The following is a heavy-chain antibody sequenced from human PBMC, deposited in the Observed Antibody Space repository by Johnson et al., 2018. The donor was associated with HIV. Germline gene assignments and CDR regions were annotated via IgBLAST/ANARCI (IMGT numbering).Heavy chain of an antibody. CDR1: GFSFSNYW. J-gene: IGHJ3*02. V-gene: IGHV3-7*04. D-gene: IGHD6-19*01. Sequence: VQLVESGGGLVQPGGSLRLSCAASGFSFSNYWMTWVRQAPGKGLGWVANIKQGGSETYYVDSVKDRLTISRDNGKNSLYLQMNSLRAEDTAVYYCARGSGALDIWGQGTVVTISS. CDR2: IKQGGSET. CDR3: ARGSGALDI.